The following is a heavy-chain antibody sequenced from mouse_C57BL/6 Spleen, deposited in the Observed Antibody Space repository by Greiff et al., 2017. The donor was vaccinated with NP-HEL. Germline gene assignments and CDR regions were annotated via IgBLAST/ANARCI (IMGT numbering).Heavy chain of an antibody. CDR2: IDPSDSYT. CDR1: GYTFTSYW. V-gene: IGHV1-50*01. J-gene: IGHJ4*01. CDR3: ARYYGKYYAMDY. D-gene: IGHD2-1*01. Sequence: VQLQQPGAELVKPGASVKLSCKASGYTFTSYWMQWVKQRPGQGLEWIGEIDPSDSYTNYNQKFKGKATLTVDTSSSTAYMQLSSLTSEDSAVYYCARYYGKYYAMDYWGQGTSVTVSS.